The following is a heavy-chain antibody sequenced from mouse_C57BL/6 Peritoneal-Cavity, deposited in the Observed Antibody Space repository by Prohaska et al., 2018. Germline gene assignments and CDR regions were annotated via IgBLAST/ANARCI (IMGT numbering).Heavy chain of an antibody. Sequence: QVQLKESGPGLVAPSQSLSITCTVSGFSLPSYGVNWVRQPPGKGLEWLVVIWSDGSTTYNSALKSRLSISKDNSKSQVVLKMNSLQTDDTAMYYCARDYDWYFDVWGTGTTVTVSS. D-gene: IGHD2-4*01. J-gene: IGHJ1*03. V-gene: IGHV2-6*03. CDR1: GFSLPSYG. CDR2: IWSDGST. CDR3: ARDYDWYFDV.